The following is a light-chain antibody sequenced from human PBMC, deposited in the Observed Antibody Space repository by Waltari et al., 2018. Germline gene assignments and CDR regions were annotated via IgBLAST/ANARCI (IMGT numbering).Light chain of an antibody. CDR1: SGSVSSTSY. J-gene: IGLJ3*02. Sequence: QIVVTQEPSLSVSPGGTVTLTCALSSGSVSSTSYPTWYQQTPGQPPRTLVYKGISRSSGVPDRFSGSILGNTAALTITGAQADDESDYYCSMYMGSGVWVFGGGTKLTVL. CDR3: SMYMGSGVWV. CDR2: KGI. V-gene: IGLV8-61*01.